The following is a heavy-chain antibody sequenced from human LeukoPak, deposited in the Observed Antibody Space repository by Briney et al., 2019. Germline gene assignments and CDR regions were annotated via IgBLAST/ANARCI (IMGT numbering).Heavy chain of an antibody. CDR3: AKALSSSFYYFDL. D-gene: IGHD3-16*02. J-gene: IGHJ2*01. CDR1: GFTFDDYA. V-gene: IGHV3-9*01. CDR2: ISWNSGSI. Sequence: GRSLRLSCAASGFTFDDYAMHWVRQAPGKGLEWVSGISWNSGSIGYADSVKGRFTISRDNAKNSLYLQMNSLRAEDTAVYYCAKALSSSFYYFDLGGRGTLVTVSS.